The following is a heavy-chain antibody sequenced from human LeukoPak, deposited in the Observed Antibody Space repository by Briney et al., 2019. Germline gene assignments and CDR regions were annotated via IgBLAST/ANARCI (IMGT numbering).Heavy chain of an antibody. CDR3: ARVQVGATTLHFDY. Sequence: TSETLSLTCTVSGGSISSGDYYWSWIRQPPGKGLEWIGYIYYSGSTNYNPSLKSRVTISVDTSKNQFSLKLSSVTAADTAVYYCARVQVGATTLHFDYWGQGTLVTVSS. V-gene: IGHV4-61*08. D-gene: IGHD1-26*01. CDR2: IYYSGST. J-gene: IGHJ4*02. CDR1: GGSISSGDYY.